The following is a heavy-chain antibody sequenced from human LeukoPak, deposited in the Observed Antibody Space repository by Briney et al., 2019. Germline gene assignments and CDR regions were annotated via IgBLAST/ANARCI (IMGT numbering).Heavy chain of an antibody. D-gene: IGHD2-15*01. CDR1: GGSFSGYY. J-gene: IGHJ5*02. Sequence: SETLSLTCAVYGGSFSGYYWSWIRQPPGKGLEWIGEINHSGSTNYNPSLKSRVTISVDTSKNQFSLKLSSVTAADTAVYYCACRRGDCSGGSCYRGRFVPLVQGALVTVSS. CDR3: ACRRGDCSGGSCYRGRFVP. CDR2: INHSGST. V-gene: IGHV4-34*01.